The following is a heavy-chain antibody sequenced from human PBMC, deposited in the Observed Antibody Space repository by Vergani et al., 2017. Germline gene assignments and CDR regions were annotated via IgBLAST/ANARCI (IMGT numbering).Heavy chain of an antibody. CDR2: IKQDGSEK. CDR1: GFTFSSYW. J-gene: IGHJ6*02. Sequence: EVQLVESGGGLVQPGGSLRLSCAASGFTFSSYWMSWVRQAPGKGLEWVANIKQDGSEKYYVDSVKGRFTISRDTAKNSLYMQMNSLRAEDTAVYYCARARVVVPTAPYYYYGMDVWGQGTTVTVSS. V-gene: IGHV3-7*03. D-gene: IGHD2-2*01. CDR3: ARARVVVPTAPYYYYGMDV.